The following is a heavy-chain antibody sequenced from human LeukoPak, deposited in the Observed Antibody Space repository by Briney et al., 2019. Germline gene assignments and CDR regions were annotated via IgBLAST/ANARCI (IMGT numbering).Heavy chain of an antibody. CDR2: ISAYNGNT. CDR1: GYTFTNYG. D-gene: IGHD6-13*01. V-gene: IGHV1-18*01. CDR3: VSTPGYSSSWYTYFQH. J-gene: IGHJ1*01. Sequence: ASVKVSCKASGYTFTNYGISWVRQAPGQGLEWMGWISAYNGNTNYAQKLQGRVTMTTDTSTSTAYMELRSLRSDDTDVYYCVSTPGYSSSWYTYFQHWGQGTLVTVSS.